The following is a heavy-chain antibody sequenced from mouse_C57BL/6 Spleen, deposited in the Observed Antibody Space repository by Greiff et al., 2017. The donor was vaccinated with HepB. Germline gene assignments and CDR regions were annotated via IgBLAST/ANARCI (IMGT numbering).Heavy chain of an antibody. Sequence: LVESGPELVKPGASVKLSCKASGYTFTSYDINWVKQRPGQGLEWIGWIYPRDGSTKYNEKFKGKATLTVDTSSSTAYMELHSLTSEDSAVYFCARSPYGNYGYAMDYWGQGTSVTVSS. V-gene: IGHV1-85*01. J-gene: IGHJ4*01. CDR1: GYTFTSYD. D-gene: IGHD2-1*01. CDR2: IYPRDGST. CDR3: ARSPYGNYGYAMDY.